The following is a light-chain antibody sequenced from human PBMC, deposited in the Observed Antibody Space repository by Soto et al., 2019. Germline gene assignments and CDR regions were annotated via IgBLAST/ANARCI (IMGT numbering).Light chain of an antibody. CDR2: DAS. CDR3: QQRSNWPLA. V-gene: IGKV3-11*01. J-gene: IGKJ5*01. Sequence: EIVLTQSPGILSLSLGERATLSCRASQSVSSYLAWYQQKPGQAPRLLIYDASNRATGIPARFSGSGSGTDFTLTISSLEPEDFAVYYCQQRSNWPLAFGQGTRLEIK. CDR1: QSVSSY.